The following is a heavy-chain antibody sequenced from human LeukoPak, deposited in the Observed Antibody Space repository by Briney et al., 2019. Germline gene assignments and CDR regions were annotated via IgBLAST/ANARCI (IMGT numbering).Heavy chain of an antibody. CDR1: GFTFSIYA. CDR3: VKGVQGIRGSNSWEYFQH. J-gene: IGHJ1*01. Sequence: GGSLRLSCAASGFTFSIYAMSWVRQAPGKGLEWDSSISANGGETHYADSVKGRFTISRDNSKNTLYLQINNPRVEDTAVYYCVKGVQGIRGSNSWEYFQHWGQGTLVTVSS. D-gene: IGHD3-16*01. CDR2: ISANGGET. V-gene: IGHV3-23*01.